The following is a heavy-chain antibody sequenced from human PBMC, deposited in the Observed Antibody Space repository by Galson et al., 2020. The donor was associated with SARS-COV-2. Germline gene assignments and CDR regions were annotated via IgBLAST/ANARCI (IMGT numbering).Heavy chain of an antibody. CDR1: GGSISSYY. Sequence: ETSETLSLTCTVSGGSISSYYWSWIRQPPGKGLEWIGYIYYSGSTNYNPSLKSRVTISVDTSKNQFSLKLSSVTAADTAVYYCARHLLGYDSSGYYLNAFDIWGQGTMVTVSS. V-gene: IGHV4-59*08. J-gene: IGHJ3*02. CDR3: ARHLLGYDSSGYYLNAFDI. CDR2: IYYSGST. D-gene: IGHD3-22*01.